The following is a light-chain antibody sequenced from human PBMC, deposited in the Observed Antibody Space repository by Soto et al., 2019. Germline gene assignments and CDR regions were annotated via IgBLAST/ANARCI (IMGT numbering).Light chain of an antibody. Sequence: DTVMTHSPYSLAVYLLESATINCKSGQIVFYSSNNKNYLAWYQQQPGQPPKLLIYWASTRESGVTDRFSGSGSGTDSTLTISSLQAEDVAVYYCQQYYSPPLTFGGGTQVDIK. J-gene: IGKJ4*01. V-gene: IGKV4-1*01. CDR1: QIVFYSSNNKNY. CDR3: QQYYSPPLT. CDR2: WAS.